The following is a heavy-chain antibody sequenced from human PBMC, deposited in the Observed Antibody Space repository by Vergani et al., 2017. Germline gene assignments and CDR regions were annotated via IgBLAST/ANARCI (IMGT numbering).Heavy chain of an antibody. CDR1: VGSISSGGYY. D-gene: IGHD6-13*01. J-gene: IGHJ4*02. CDR2: IYYSGST. Sequence: QVQLQESGPGLVKPSQTLSLTCTVSVGSISSGGYYCSWIRQHPGKGLEWIGYIYYSGSTYYNPSLKSRVTISVDTSKNQFSLKLSSVTAADTAVYYCASIAAAGFHFDYWGQGTLVTVSS. CDR3: ASIAAAGFHFDY. V-gene: IGHV4-31*03.